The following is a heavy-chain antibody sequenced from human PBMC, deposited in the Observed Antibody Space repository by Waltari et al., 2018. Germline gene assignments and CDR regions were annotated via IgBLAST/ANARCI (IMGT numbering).Heavy chain of an antibody. D-gene: IGHD3-22*01. V-gene: IGHV4-39*07. CDR2: IYYSGST. CDR1: SSSYY. J-gene: IGHJ4*02. Sequence: SSSYYWGWIRQPPGKGLEWIGSIYYSGSTYYNPSLKSRVAISVDTSKNQFSLKLSSVTAADTAVYYCARQNYDSSGYYLYWGQGTLVTVSS. CDR3: ARQNYDSSGYYLY.